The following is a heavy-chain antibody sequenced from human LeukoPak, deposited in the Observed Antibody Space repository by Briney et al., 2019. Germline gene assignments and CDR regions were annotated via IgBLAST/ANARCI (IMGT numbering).Heavy chain of an antibody. Sequence: PGGSLRLSCAASGFTVSSNYMSWVRQAPGKGLEWVSVIYSGGTTYYADSVKARFTISRDNSKHTLYLQMNSLRAEDTAVYYCARMLISSGYYVDYWGQGTLVTVSS. CDR3: ARMLISSGYYVDY. D-gene: IGHD5-12*01. J-gene: IGHJ4*02. CDR1: GFTVSSNY. V-gene: IGHV3-53*01. CDR2: IYSGGTT.